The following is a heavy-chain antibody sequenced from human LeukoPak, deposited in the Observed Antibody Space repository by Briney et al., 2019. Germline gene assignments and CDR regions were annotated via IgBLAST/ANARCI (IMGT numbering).Heavy chain of an antibody. Sequence: GASVKVSCKASGYTFTVYYMHWVRQAPGQELEWMGWINPNSGGTNYAQKFQGRVTMTRDTSISTAYMELSRLRSDDTAVYYCARGERRDGYNFGPYFDYWGQGTLVTVSS. CDR2: INPNSGGT. J-gene: IGHJ4*02. CDR3: ARGERRDGYNFGPYFDY. V-gene: IGHV1-2*02. CDR1: GYTFTVYY. D-gene: IGHD5-24*01.